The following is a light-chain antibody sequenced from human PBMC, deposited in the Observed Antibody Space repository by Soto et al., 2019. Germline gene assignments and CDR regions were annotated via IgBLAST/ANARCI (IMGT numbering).Light chain of an antibody. V-gene: IGLV2-8*01. CDR3: RAYAGSEKGV. Sequence: SVLTQPPSASGSPGQSVTISCTGTSSDICGYNSVSWYQQHPGKAPKVMIYEVSKRPSGVPDRFSGSKSGNTASLTVSGPQAEDEADFYCRAYAGSEKGVFGPGNKGTVL. CDR2: EVS. CDR1: SSDICGYNS. J-gene: IGLJ1*01.